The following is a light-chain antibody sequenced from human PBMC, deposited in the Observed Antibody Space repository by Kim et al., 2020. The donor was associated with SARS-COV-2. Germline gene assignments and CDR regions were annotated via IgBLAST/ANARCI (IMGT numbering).Light chain of an antibody. CDR3: NSRDSSGNHAV. J-gene: IGLJ2*01. CDR2: GKN. CDR1: SLRSYY. V-gene: IGLV3-19*01. Sequence: SSELTQDPAVSVALGQTVRITCQGDSLRSYYASWYQQKPGQAPVLIIYGKNNRPSGIPDRFSGSRLGNTASLTITGAQAVDEADYYCNSRDSSGNHAVFG.